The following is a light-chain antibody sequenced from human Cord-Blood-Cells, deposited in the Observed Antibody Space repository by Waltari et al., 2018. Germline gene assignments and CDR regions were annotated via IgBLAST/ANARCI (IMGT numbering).Light chain of an antibody. CDR2: DAS. Sequence: DLQMTQSPSSLSASVGDRVTITCQASQDISNYLNWYQQKPGKAPKLLIYDASNFETGVPSRFSGSGSGTDFTFTISSLQPEDIATYYCQQYDNLPPLTFGGGTKVEIK. V-gene: IGKV1-33*01. CDR1: QDISNY. J-gene: IGKJ4*01. CDR3: QQYDNLPPLT.